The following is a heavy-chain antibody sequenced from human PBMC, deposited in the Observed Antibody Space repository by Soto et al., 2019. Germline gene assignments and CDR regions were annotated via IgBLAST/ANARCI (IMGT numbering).Heavy chain of an antibody. V-gene: IGHV4-30-2*01. CDR2: MYHSGST. CDR1: GGSISSGGYS. CDR3: AREGCSSTSCYRGRAYYYYGMDV. J-gene: IGHJ6*02. D-gene: IGHD2-2*02. Sequence: SETLSLTCAVSGGSISSGGYSWSWIRQPPGKGLEWIGYMYHSGSTYYNPSLKSRVTISIDRSKNQFSLKLSSVTAADTAVYYCAREGCSSTSCYRGRAYYYYGMDVWGQGILVTVSS.